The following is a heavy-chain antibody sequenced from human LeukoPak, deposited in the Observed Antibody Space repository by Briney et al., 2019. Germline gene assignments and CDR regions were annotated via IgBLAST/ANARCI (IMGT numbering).Heavy chain of an antibody. V-gene: IGHV3-7*01. CDR1: GFTFSSYW. CDR3: ARLHGSGS. Sequence: PGGSLRLSCAASGFTFSSYWMSWVRQAPGKGLEWVADIQQDGTEKYYVDSVMGRFTISRDNAKNSLYLQMNSLRGDDTAVYYCARLHGSGSWGQGTLVTVSS. CDR2: IQQDGTEK. J-gene: IGHJ4*02. D-gene: IGHD3-10*01.